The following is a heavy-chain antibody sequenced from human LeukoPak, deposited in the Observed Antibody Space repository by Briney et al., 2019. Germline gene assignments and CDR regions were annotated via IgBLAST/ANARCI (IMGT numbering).Heavy chain of an antibody. CDR3: ARGHFSISMLRGVRDWRSMGFDP. CDR1: GFAFSNYW. D-gene: IGHD3-10*01. V-gene: IGHV3-74*01. J-gene: IGHJ5*02. CDR2: INDDGSAT. Sequence: GGSLRLSCAASGFAFSNYWMHWVRQAPGKGLVWVSRINDDGSATFYADSVKGRFTISRDNAKNSLYLRMNSLRAEDTAFYYCARGHFSISMLRGVRDWRSMGFDPWGQGTLVTVSS.